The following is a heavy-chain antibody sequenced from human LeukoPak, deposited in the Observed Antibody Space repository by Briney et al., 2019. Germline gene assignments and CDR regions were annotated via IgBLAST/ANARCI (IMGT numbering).Heavy chain of an antibody. CDR3: ARDKTYSSSWYGYDY. Sequence: GGSLRLSCAASGFTFSSYWMSWVRQAPGKGLEWVANIKEGGSEKYYVDSVKGRFTISRDNARNSLYLQMNSLRAEDTAVYYCARDKTYSSSWYGYDYWGQGTLVTVSS. J-gene: IGHJ4*02. D-gene: IGHD6-13*01. CDR1: GFTFSSYW. CDR2: IKEGGSEK. V-gene: IGHV3-7*03.